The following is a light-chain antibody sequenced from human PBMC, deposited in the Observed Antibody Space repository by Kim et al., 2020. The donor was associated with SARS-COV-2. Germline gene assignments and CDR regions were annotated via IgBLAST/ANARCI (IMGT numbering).Light chain of an antibody. Sequence: ASVGDRVTLTCRASQDIRNDLGWYQQNPGRAPKRLIYGASSLQSGVPSRFSGSGSGTEFTLTISSVQPEDFATYFCLQHSTYPFTFGQGTRLEIK. CDR2: GAS. CDR1: QDIRND. CDR3: LQHSTYPFT. V-gene: IGKV1-17*01. J-gene: IGKJ5*01.